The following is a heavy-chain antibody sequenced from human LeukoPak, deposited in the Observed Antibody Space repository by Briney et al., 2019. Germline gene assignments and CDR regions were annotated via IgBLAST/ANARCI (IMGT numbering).Heavy chain of an antibody. V-gene: IGHV3-7*02. J-gene: IGHJ4*01. Sequence: GGSLRLSCEASGFTFSNYWMAWVRQAPGKGLEWVANIQSDGSEKNYVDSVKGRFSISRDNGDYSLYLKLNSLRAEDTAVYYCARVGLAAAALDHWGQGTLVTVSS. CDR2: IQSDGSEK. D-gene: IGHD6-13*01. CDR1: GFTFSNYW. CDR3: ARVGLAAAALDH.